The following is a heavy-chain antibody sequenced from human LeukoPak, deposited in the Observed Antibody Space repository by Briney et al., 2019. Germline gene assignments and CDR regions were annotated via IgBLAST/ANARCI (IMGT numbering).Heavy chain of an antibody. CDR1: GGSIRSSY. Sequence: SETLSLTCTVSGGSIRSSYWSWIRQPPGKGLEWIGYLFYNGSTNYNSSLKSRVTISVDTSKNQFSLKLNSLTAADTAVYFCARGSYYYMDVWGKGTTVTVSS. V-gene: IGHV4-59*01. CDR3: ARGSYYYMDV. CDR2: LFYNGST. J-gene: IGHJ6*03.